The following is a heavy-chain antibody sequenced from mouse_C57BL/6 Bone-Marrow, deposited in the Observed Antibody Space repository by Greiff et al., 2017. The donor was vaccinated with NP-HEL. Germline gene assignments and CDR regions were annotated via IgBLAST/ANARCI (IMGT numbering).Heavy chain of an antibody. CDR2: IRNKANGYTT. Sequence: DVMLVESGGGLVQPGGSLSLSCAASGFTFTDYYMSWVRQPPGKALEWLGFIRNKANGYTTEYSASVKGRFTISRDNSQSILYLQMNALRAEDSATYYCARYRYDAMDYWGQGTSVTVSS. J-gene: IGHJ4*01. V-gene: IGHV7-3*01. CDR1: GFTFTDYY. CDR3: ARYRYDAMDY.